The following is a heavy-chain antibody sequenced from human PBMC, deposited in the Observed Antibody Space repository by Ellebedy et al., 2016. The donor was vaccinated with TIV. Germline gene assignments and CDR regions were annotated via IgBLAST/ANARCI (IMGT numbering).Heavy chain of an antibody. CDR1: GYTFTSYA. CDR3: ASLEAAGTYYYYYGMDV. D-gene: IGHD6-13*01. V-gene: IGHV1-3*01. J-gene: IGHJ6*02. Sequence: ASVKVSCXASGYTFTSYAMHWVRQAPGQRLEWMGWINAGNGNTRYSQKFQGRVTITRDTSASTAYMELSSLRSEDTAVYYCASLEAAGTYYYYYGMDVWGQGTTVTVSS. CDR2: INAGNGNT.